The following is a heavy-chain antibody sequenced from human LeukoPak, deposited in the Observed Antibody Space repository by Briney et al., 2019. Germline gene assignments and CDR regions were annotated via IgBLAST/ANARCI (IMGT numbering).Heavy chain of an antibody. Sequence: PSETLSLTCTVSGGSISSGSYYWSWIRQPAGKGLEWIGRIYTSGSTNYNPSLKSRVTISVDTSKNQFSLKLSSVTAADTAVYYCARDLLWFGRADYWGQGTLVTVSS. CDR3: ARDLLWFGRADY. CDR2: IYTSGST. J-gene: IGHJ4*02. D-gene: IGHD3-10*01. V-gene: IGHV4-61*02. CDR1: GGSISSGSYY.